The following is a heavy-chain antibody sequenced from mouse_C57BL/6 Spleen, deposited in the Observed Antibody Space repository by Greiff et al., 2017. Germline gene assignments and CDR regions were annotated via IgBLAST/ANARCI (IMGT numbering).Heavy chain of an antibody. V-gene: IGHV1-55*01. Sequence: QVQLQQPGAELVKPGASVKMSCKASGYTFTSYWITWVKQRPGQGLGWIGDIYPGSGSTNYNEKFKSKATLTVDTSSSTAYMQLSSLTSEDSAVYDCARADYYGSTYWYLDVWGTGTTGTVSS. D-gene: IGHD1-1*01. CDR1: GYTFTSYW. J-gene: IGHJ1*03. CDR3: ARADYYGSTYWYLDV. CDR2: IYPGSGST.